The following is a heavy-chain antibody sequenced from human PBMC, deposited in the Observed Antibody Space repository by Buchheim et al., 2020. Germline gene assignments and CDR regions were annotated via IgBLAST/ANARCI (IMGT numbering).Heavy chain of an antibody. CDR1: GVSISSGDYY. CDR3: ARDYYDFWSGTYGRGWFDP. J-gene: IGHJ5*02. CDR2: VYASGST. Sequence: QVQLQESGPGLVKASQTLSLTCTVSGVSISSGDYYWSWIRQPAGEGLEWIGRVYASGSTDYNPSLRSRLTISIDTSMNHFSLKLDSVTAADTAVYYCARDYYDFWSGTYGRGWFDPWGQGT. V-gene: IGHV4-61*02. D-gene: IGHD3-3*01.